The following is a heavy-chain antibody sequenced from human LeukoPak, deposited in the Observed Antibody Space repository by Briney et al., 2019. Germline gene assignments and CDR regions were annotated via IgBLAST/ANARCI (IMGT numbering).Heavy chain of an antibody. J-gene: IGHJ5*02. CDR1: GFSLSTSGVG. D-gene: IGHD6-6*01. Sequence: SGPTLVNPTQTLTLTCTFSGFSLSTSGVGVGWVRQPPGKALEWVALIFWNDDKRYNPSLKSRLTITKDTSKNQVVLTMSNMDPVDTATYYCAHSSRIAATDDWFDPWGQGTLVTVSS. CDR3: AHSSRIAATDDWFDP. CDR2: IFWNDDK. V-gene: IGHV2-5*01.